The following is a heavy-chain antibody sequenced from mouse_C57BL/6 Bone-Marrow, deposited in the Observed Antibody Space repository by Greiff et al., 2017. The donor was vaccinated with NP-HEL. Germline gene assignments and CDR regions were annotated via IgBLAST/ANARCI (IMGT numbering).Heavy chain of an antibody. V-gene: IGHV3-6*01. J-gene: IGHJ1*03. CDR3: ARDIYYYGSSYWYFDV. CDR1: GYSITSGYY. D-gene: IGHD1-1*01. Sequence: DVKLQESGPGLVKPSQSLSLTCSVTGYSITSGYYWNWIRQFPGNKLEWMGYISYDGSNNYNPSLKNRISITRDTSKNQFFLKLNSVTTEDTATYYCARDIYYYGSSYWYFDVWGTGTTVTVSS. CDR2: ISYDGSN.